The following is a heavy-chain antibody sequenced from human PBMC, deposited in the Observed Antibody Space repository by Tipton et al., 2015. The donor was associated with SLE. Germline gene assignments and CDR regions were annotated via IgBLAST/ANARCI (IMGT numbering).Heavy chain of an antibody. CDR3: ARGGGCSGGSCYSYAFDI. CDR1: GGSISSSSYY. CDR2: IYYSGST. Sequence: TLSLTCTVSGGSISSSSYYWGWIRQPPGKGLEWIGSIYYSGSTYYNPSLRSRVTISVDTSKNQFSLKLSSVTAADTAVYYCARGGGCSGGSCYSYAFDILGQGTMVTVSS. J-gene: IGHJ3*02. D-gene: IGHD2-15*01. V-gene: IGHV4-39*07.